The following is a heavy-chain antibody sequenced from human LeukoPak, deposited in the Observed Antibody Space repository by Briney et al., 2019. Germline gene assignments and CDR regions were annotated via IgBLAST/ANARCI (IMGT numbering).Heavy chain of an antibody. CDR1: GGTFSSYA. CDR2: IIPIFGTA. Sequence: GASVKVSCKASGGTFSSYAISWVRQAPGQGLEWMGGIIPIFGTANYAQKFQGRVTITADESTSTAYMELNSLSSEDTAVYYCASPDDYGDYYFDYWGQGTLVTVSS. D-gene: IGHD4-17*01. CDR3: ASPDDYGDYYFDY. V-gene: IGHV1-69*13. J-gene: IGHJ4*02.